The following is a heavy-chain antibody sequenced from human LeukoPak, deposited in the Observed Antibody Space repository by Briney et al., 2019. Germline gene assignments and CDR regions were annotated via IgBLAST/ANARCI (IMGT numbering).Heavy chain of an antibody. CDR1: GFTFSGYA. CDR2: ISGSGGST. J-gene: IGHJ4*02. Sequence: GRSLTLSCAPSGFTFSGYAMSWVRQPPGKGLEWVSAISGSGGSTYYADSVKGRFNISRDNSKNTLYLQMNSVRAEDTAVYYCARDNGSGDFWSGYYTGVSYIPDSWGQGTLVTVSS. D-gene: IGHD3-3*01. V-gene: IGHV3-23*01. CDR3: ARDNGSGDFWSGYYTGVSYIPDS.